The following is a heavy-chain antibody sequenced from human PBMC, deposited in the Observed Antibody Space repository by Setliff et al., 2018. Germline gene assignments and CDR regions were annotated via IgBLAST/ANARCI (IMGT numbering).Heavy chain of an antibody. J-gene: IGHJ6*03. Sequence: GVLKISCVTSGFTLSRFWMHWVRQVPGKGLVWVSRLHPNGITTRYADSVKGRFTIYRDMAENTLYLQMNSLRAEDTAVYYCARSPRPPTSLDYVDVWGDGTMVTVSS. CDR2: LHPNGITT. V-gene: IGHV3-74*01. D-gene: IGHD2-2*01. CDR3: ARSPRPPTSLDYVDV. CDR1: GFTLSRFW.